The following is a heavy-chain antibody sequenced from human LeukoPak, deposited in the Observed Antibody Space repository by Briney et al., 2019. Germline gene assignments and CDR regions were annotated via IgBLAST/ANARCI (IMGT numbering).Heavy chain of an antibody. Sequence: GGSLRLSCAASGFTFSSYGMHWVRQAPGKGLEWVAVIWYDGSNKYYADSVKGRFTISRDNSKNTLYLQMNSLRAEDTAVYYCARALGSSWTLYYYYYGMDVWGQGTTVTVSS. CDR2: IWYDGSNK. J-gene: IGHJ6*02. V-gene: IGHV3-33*01. D-gene: IGHD6-13*01. CDR1: GFTFSSYG. CDR3: ARALGSSWTLYYYYYGMDV.